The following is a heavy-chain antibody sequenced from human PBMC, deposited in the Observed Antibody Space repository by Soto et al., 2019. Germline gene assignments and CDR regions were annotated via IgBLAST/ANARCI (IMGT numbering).Heavy chain of an antibody. V-gene: IGHV4-59*01. CDR2: IYYSGST. D-gene: IGHD3-10*01. CDR1: GGSISSYY. Sequence: PSETLSLTCTVSGGSISSYYWSWIRQPPGKGLEWIGYIYYSGSTNYNPSLKSRVTISVDTSKNQFSLKLSSVTAADTAVYYCARGDQLLGCGEKVYYGRDVGGQGTTVTVSS. J-gene: IGHJ6*02. CDR3: ARGDQLLGCGEKVYYGRDV.